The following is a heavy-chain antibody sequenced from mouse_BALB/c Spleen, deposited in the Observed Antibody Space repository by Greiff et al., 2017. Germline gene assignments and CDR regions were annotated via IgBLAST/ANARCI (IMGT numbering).Heavy chain of an antibody. J-gene: IGHJ3*01. CDR1: GFTFSSYT. V-gene: IGHV5-12-2*01. CDR2: ISNGGGST. D-gene: IGHD2-14*01. Sequence: EVKLVESGGGLVQPGGSLKLSCAASGFTFSSYTMSWVRQTPEKRLEWVAYISNGGGSTYYPDTVKGRFTISRDNAKNTLYLQMSSLKSEDTAMYYCARHTYGFAYWGQGTLVTVSA. CDR3: ARHTYGFAY.